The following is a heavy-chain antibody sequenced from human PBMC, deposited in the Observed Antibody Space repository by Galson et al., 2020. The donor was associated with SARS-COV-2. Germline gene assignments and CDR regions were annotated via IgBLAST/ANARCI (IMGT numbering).Heavy chain of an antibody. CDR2: ITGSSSYI. CDR1: GFTFSSFN. J-gene: IGHJ3*02. V-gene: IGHV3-21*01. Sequence: GGSLRLSCAASGFTFSSFNLNWVRQAPGQGLEWVSSITGSSSYIYYADSVEGRFTISRDNAKNSVYLQMNSLRAEDTAVYYCARIVAPGAFDIWGQGTMVTVSS. CDR3: ARIVAPGAFDI. D-gene: IGHD2-21*01.